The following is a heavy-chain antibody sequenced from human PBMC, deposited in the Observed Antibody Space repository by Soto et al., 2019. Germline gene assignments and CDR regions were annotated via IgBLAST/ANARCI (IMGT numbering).Heavy chain of an antibody. CDR2: ISYDGSNT. V-gene: IGHV3-30-3*01. CDR1: GFTFDDYT. D-gene: IGHD3-3*01. Sequence: GSLRLSCAASGFTFDDYTMHWVRQAPGKGLEWVAVISYDGSNTYYADSVKGRFTISRDNSKNTLYLQMNSLRAEDTAVYYCARMNFGVVIFHYYYGMDVWGQGTTVTVSS. CDR3: ARMNFGVVIFHYYYGMDV. J-gene: IGHJ6*02.